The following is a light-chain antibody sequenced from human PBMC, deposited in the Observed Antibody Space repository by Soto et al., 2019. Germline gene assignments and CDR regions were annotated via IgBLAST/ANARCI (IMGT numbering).Light chain of an antibody. CDR3: QQYNSLST. Sequence: DIQMTQSPSTLSASVGDRVTITCRASQSTSTWLAWYQQQPGKAPKLLIYDASRLKSGVPSRFSGSGSGNAFTLAIRSLQPDDFGIYYCQQYNSLSTFGQGTKVEV. J-gene: IGKJ2*01. CDR2: DAS. CDR1: QSTSTW. V-gene: IGKV1-5*01.